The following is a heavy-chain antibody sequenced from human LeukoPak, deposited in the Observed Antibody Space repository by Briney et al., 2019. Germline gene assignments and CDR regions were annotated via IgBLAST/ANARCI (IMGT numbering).Heavy chain of an antibody. CDR3: ARLDSSEISSDGWFDP. V-gene: IGHV4-59*01. CDR1: GGSISSYY. J-gene: IGHJ5*02. Sequence: SETLSLTCTVSGGSISSYYWSWIRQPPGKGLEWIGYIYYSGSTNYNPSHKSRVTISVDTSKNQFSLKLSSVTAADTAVYYCARLDSSEISSDGWFDPWGQGTLVTVSS. CDR2: IYYSGST. D-gene: IGHD6-25*01.